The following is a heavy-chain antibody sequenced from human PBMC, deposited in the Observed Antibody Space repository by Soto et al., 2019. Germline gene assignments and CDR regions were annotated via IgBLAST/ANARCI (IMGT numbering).Heavy chain of an antibody. D-gene: IGHD6-13*01. CDR1: GDSITSTSYY. V-gene: IGHV4-39*01. CDR2: IHYSGST. Sequence: SETLSLTCTVPGDSITSTSYYWGWIRQPSGKGLEWIGCIHYSGSTYYNPSLRSRVTSSVDTSKNQFSLKVSSVTAADTAVYYCARRLFSSTWPSYFDYWGEGTLVTVSS. J-gene: IGHJ4*02. CDR3: ARRLFSSTWPSYFDY.